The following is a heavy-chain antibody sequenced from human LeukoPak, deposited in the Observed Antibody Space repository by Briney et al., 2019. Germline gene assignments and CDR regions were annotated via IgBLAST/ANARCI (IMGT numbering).Heavy chain of an antibody. CDR2: MNPNSGNT. CDR1: GYTFTSYD. CDR3: ARGCPPDSSGWYSLYCYYGMDV. V-gene: IGHV1-8*01. Sequence: GASVKVSCKASGYTFTSYDINWVRQATGQGLEWMGWMNPNSGNTGYAQKFQGRVTMTRNTSISTAYMELSSLRSEDTAVYYCARGCPPDSSGWYSLYCYYGMDVWGQGTTVTVSS. J-gene: IGHJ6*02. D-gene: IGHD6-19*01.